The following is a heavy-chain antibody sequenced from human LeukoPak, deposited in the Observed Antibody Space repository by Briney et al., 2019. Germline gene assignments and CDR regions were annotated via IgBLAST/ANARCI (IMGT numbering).Heavy chain of an antibody. CDR1: GGTFSSYA. Sequence: SVKVSCXASGGTFSSYAISWVRQALGQGLEWMGRIIPIFGTANYAQKFQGRVTITTDESTSTAYMELSSLRSEDTAVYYCARVPEGTKDAFDIWGQGTMVTVSS. J-gene: IGHJ3*02. D-gene: IGHD1-14*01. CDR3: ARVPEGTKDAFDI. V-gene: IGHV1-69*05. CDR2: IIPIFGTA.